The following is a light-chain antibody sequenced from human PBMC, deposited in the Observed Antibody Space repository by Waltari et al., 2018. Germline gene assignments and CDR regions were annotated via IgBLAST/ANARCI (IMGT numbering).Light chain of an antibody. J-gene: IGKJ1*01. Sequence: EIVLTQSPGTLSLSPGERDTLSCRASQSVSSSYLAWYQQKPGQAPRLLIYGASSRAPGIPDRFGGRGSGTDFTLTISRLEPEDFAVYYCQQYGSSPQTFGQGTKVEIK. V-gene: IGKV3-20*01. CDR1: QSVSSSY. CDR2: GAS. CDR3: QQYGSSPQT.